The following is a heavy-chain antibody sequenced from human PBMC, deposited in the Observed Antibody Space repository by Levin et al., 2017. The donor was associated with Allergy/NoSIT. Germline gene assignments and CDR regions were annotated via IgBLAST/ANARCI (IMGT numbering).Heavy chain of an antibody. D-gene: IGHD6-6*01. CDR1: GFTFSSYW. CDR2: INSDGSST. V-gene: IGHV3-74*01. CDR3: ARLSNSDASFDY. J-gene: IGHJ4*02. Sequence: GESLKISCAASGFTFSSYWMHWVRQAPGKGLVWVSRINSDGSSTSYADSVKGRITISRDNAKNTLYLQMHSLGAEDTAVYYCARLSNSDASFDYWGQGTLVTVSS.